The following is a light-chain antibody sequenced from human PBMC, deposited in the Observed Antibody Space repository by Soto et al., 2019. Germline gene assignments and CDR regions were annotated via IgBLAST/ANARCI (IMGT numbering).Light chain of an antibody. J-gene: IGKJ1*01. Sequence: DIQMTQSPSSLSASVGDRVTITCRASQSISSYLNWYQQKPGKAPKLLIYAASSLQSGVTSRFSGSGSGTHFPLAIRSLQPEYFATYSCQQSYSTPQTFGQGTKVEIK. CDR2: AAS. V-gene: IGKV1-39*01. CDR1: QSISSY. CDR3: QQSYSTPQT.